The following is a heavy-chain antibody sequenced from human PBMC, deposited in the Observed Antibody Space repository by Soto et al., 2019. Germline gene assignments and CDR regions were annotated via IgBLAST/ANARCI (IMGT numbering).Heavy chain of an antibody. J-gene: IGHJ5*02. CDR3: AKDPRENYYANWFDP. CDR1: GFTFSSYA. Sequence: LRLSCAASGFTFSSYAMSWVRQAPGKGLEWVSAISGSGGSTYYADSVKGRFTISRDNSKTTLYLQMNSLRAEDTAVYYCAKDPRENYYANWFDPWGQGTLVTVSS. V-gene: IGHV3-23*01. CDR2: ISGSGGST. D-gene: IGHD3-10*01.